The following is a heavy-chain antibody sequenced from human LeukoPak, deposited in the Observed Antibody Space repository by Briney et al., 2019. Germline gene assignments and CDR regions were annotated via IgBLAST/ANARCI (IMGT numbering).Heavy chain of an antibody. CDR3: ARTTSFAFDI. Sequence: PGGSLRLSCAVSGFTFSSYWMSWVRQAPGKGLEWVANINQDGSEKYYVDSVKGRFAISRDNAENSLYLQMSSLRVEDTAVYYCARTTSFAFDIWGQGTMVTVSS. V-gene: IGHV3-7*01. CDR2: INQDGSEK. CDR1: GFTFSSYW. J-gene: IGHJ3*02. D-gene: IGHD2/OR15-2a*01.